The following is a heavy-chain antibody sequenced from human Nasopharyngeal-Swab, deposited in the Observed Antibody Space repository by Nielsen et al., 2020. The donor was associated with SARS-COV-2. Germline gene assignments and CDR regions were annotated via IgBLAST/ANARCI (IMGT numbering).Heavy chain of an antibody. Sequence: ASVKVSCKASGYTFTSYGISWVRQAPGQGLEWMGWINTNTGNPTYAQGFTGRFVFSLDTSVSTAYLQISSLKAEDTAVYYCARSWNLDLPFTYYYYYYGMDVWGQGTTVTVSS. CDR3: ARSWNLDLPFTYYYYYYGMDV. CDR2: INTNTGNP. J-gene: IGHJ6*02. D-gene: IGHD1-7*01. CDR1: GYTFTSYG. V-gene: IGHV7-4-1*02.